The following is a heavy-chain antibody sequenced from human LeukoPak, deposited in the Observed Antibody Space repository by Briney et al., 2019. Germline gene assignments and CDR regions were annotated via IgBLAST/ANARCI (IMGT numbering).Heavy chain of an antibody. CDR2: ISHSGIT. V-gene: IGHV4-34*01. CDR3: ARYPSSRSPDYYYHYGLDV. D-gene: IGHD2-2*01. J-gene: IGHJ6*02. CDR1: GGSLSGYF. Sequence: SETLSLTCAVYGGSLSGYFWHWIRQSPGNGLEWIGEISHSGITNYSPSLKSRVTISVDTSKSQFSLSLTSVTAADTAVYYCARYPSSRSPDYYYHYGLDVWGQGTAVTVSS.